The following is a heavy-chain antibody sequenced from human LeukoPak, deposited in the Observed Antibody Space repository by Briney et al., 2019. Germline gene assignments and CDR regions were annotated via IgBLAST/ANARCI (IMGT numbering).Heavy chain of an antibody. Sequence: PSETPSLTCTVSGGSISSYYWSWIRQPPGKGLEWIGYIYYSGSTNYNPSLKSRVTISVDTSKNQFSLKLSSVTAADTAVYYCARARYFDWLYFDYWGQGTLVTVSS. CDR1: GGSISSYY. D-gene: IGHD3-9*01. CDR2: IYYSGST. V-gene: IGHV4-59*01. CDR3: ARARYFDWLYFDY. J-gene: IGHJ4*02.